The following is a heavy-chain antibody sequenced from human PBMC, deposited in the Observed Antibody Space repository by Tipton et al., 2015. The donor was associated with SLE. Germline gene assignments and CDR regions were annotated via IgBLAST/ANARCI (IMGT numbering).Heavy chain of an antibody. CDR3: ARDLFPGVWFRELFC. CDR2: IIPIFGTP. Sequence: QLVQSGAEVKKPGSSVKVSCKASGVTFSKHGISWVRQAPGQGLEWMGGIIPIFGTPDYAQKFQGRVTITTDESTSTAYMELRSLRSDDTAVYYCARDLFPGVWFRELFCWGQGTLVTVSS. V-gene: IGHV1-69*05. D-gene: IGHD3-10*01. CDR1: GVTFSKHG. J-gene: IGHJ4*02.